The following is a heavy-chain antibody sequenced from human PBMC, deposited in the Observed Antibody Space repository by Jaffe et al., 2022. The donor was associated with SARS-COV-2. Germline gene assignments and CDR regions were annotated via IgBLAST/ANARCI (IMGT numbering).Heavy chain of an antibody. Sequence: QLQLQESGPRLVKPSETLSLTCTVSGDSISNTDYSWGWIRQSPGNGLEWIGSFYYSGRAYYNPSLKSRVTISVDTSRNQLSLRLTSVTAADTAVYYCARHGQQSIHRNFDKWGQGALVSVSS. J-gene: IGHJ4*02. V-gene: IGHV4-39*01. CDR3: ARHGQQSIHRNFDK. D-gene: IGHD1-1*01. CDR2: FYYSGRA. CDR1: GDSISNTDYS.